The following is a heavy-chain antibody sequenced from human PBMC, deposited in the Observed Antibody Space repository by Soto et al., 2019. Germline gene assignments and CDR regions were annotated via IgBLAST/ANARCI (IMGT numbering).Heavy chain of an antibody. CDR2: FDPEDGET. V-gene: IGHV1-24*01. D-gene: IGHD3-22*01. Sequence: ASVKVSCKVSGYTLTELSMHWVRQAPGKGLEWMGGFDPEDGETIYAQKFQGRVTMTEDTSTDTAYMELSSLRSEDTAVYYCATAGPYYYDSSGYYLWGQGTLVTVSS. J-gene: IGHJ4*02. CDR3: ATAGPYYYDSSGYYL. CDR1: GYTLTELS.